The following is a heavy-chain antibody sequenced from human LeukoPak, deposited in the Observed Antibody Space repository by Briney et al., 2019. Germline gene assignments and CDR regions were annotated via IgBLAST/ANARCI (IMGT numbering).Heavy chain of an antibody. CDR2: KD. Sequence: PGGSLRLSCAASGFTFSTYVMHWVRQVPGKGLEWVAVKDYCADSVKGRFTASKDNSESTLYLQMNSLRAEDTAIYYCAKDLCSDTSCSSRGIDYWGQGTLVTVSS. CDR3: AKDLCSDTSCSSRGIDY. CDR1: GFTFSTYV. J-gene: IGHJ4*02. V-gene: IGHV3-30*18. D-gene: IGHD2-2*01.